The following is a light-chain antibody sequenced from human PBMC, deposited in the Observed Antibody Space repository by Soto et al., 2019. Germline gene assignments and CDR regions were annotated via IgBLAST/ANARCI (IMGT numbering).Light chain of an antibody. V-gene: IGLV3-1*01. Sequence: SYELTQPPSVSVSPGQTASITCSGAKLGYKYACWYQQKPGQSPVLGLYQNTKRPSGLPERFSGSNSGNTATLTISGTQAMDEADYYCQAWDSSTGVCGIGTKVTVL. J-gene: IGLJ1*01. CDR1: KLGYKY. CDR3: QAWDSSTGV. CDR2: QNT.